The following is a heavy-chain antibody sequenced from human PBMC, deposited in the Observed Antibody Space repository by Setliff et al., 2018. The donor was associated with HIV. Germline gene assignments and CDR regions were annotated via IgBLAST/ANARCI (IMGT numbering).Heavy chain of an antibody. D-gene: IGHD3-10*01. CDR1: GQSISGYY. J-gene: IGHJ4*02. CDR2: INHGGDT. Sequence: ETLSLTCAVCGQSISGYYWSWIRQTPGKGLEWIGEINHGGDTNYNPSLKSRVTISVGSSYNHFSLKLTSVTAADTGVYYCVSRRGIEFYFDIWGQGTPVTVSS. V-gene: IGHV4-34*01. CDR3: VSRRGIEFYFDI.